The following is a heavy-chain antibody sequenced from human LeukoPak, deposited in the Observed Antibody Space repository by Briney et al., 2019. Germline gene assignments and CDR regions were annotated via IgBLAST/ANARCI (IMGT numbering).Heavy chain of an antibody. CDR3: AHYGDYRFMYYFDY. V-gene: IGHV2-5*01. D-gene: IGHD4-17*01. CDR2: IYWNDDN. CDR1: GFSLSTRGVG. J-gene: IGHJ4*02. Sequence: SGPPLVKPTPTLTLTCTFSGFSLSTRGVGVGWIRQPPGKALEWLALIYWNDDNRYSPSLKSRLTITKDTSKNQVVLTMTNMDPVDTATYYCAHYGDYRFMYYFDYWGQGTLVTVSS.